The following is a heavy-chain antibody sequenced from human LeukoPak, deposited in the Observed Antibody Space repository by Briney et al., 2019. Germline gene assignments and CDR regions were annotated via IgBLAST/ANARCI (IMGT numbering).Heavy chain of an antibody. CDR3: AREGYYYDSSGYYYVYFDY. J-gene: IGHJ4*02. CDR1: GYTFTSYG. CDR2: ISAYNGNT. D-gene: IGHD3-22*01. Sequence: ASVKVSCKASGYTFTSYGISWVRQAPGQGLEWMGWISAYNGNTNYAQKLQGRVTMTTDTSTSTAYMELRSLRSDDTAVYYCAREGYYYDSSGYYYVYFDYWGQGTLVTVSS. V-gene: IGHV1-18*01.